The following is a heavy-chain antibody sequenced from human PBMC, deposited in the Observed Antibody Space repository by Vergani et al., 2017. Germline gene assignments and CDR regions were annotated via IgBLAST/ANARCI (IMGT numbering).Heavy chain of an antibody. CDR3: AKDITVTATVGEGGFDY. V-gene: IGHV3-21*04. D-gene: IGHD5-18*01. CDR1: GFTFSSYS. CDR2: ISSSSSYI. Sequence: EVQLVESGGGLVKPGGSLRLSCAATGFTFSSYSMNWVRQAPGKGLEWVSSISSSSSYIYYADSVKGRFTISRDNAKNSLYLQMNSLRAEDTALYYCAKDITVTATVGEGGFDYWGQGTLVTVSS. J-gene: IGHJ4*02.